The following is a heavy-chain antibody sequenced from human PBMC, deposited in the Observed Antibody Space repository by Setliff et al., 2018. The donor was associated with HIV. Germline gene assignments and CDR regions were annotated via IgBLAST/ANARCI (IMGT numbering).Heavy chain of an antibody. V-gene: IGHV3-30*04. CDR3: ARGPDVTPGAFDI. CDR2: ISIYDGSEK. J-gene: IGHJ3*02. Sequence: PGGSLRLSCAASGFTFSSYTMNWVRQAPGKGLEWVAVISIYDGSEKYYADSVKGRFTISRDNSKNTLYLQMNSLRAEDTAVYYCARGPDVTPGAFDIWGQGTMVTVSS. D-gene: IGHD2-21*02. CDR1: GFTFSSYT.